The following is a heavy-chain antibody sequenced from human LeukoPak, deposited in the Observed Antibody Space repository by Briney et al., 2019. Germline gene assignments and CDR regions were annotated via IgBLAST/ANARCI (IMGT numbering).Heavy chain of an antibody. CDR1: GYTFTSYG. CDR2: ISAYNGNT. CDR3: ARSGSIGPYGYYYFYNMDV. V-gene: IGHV1-18*01. D-gene: IGHD3-10*01. J-gene: IGHJ6*02. Sequence: GASVKVSCKASGYTFTSYGISWVRQAPGQGLERMGWISAYNGNTNYAQSLQGRVTMTTDTSTNTAYMELRSLRSDDTAVYYCARSGSIGPYGYYYFYNMDVWGQGTTVTVSS.